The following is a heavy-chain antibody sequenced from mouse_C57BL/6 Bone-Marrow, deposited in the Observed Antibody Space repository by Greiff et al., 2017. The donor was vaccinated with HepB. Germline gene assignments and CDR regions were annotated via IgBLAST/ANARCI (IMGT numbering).Heavy chain of an antibody. CDR1: GYSITSGYY. V-gene: IGHV3-6*01. Sequence: DVQLVESEPGLVKPSQSLSLTCSVTGYSITSGYYWNWIRQFPGNKLEWMGYISYDGSNNYNPSLKNRISITRDTSKNQFFLKLNSVTTEDTATYYCAITTVVATDYWGQGTSVTVSS. D-gene: IGHD1-1*01. CDR3: AITTVVATDY. J-gene: IGHJ4*01. CDR2: ISYDGSN.